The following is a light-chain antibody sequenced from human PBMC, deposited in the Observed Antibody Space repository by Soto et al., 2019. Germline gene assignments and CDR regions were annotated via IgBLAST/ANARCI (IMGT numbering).Light chain of an antibody. Sequence: EIVMTQSPATLSVSPGERATLSCRASQSVSSNLAWYQQKPGQAPSLLIYGASTRATGTPARFSGSGSGTEFTLTISILQSEDFAVYYCQQYNNWPWTFGQGTKVEIK. CDR1: QSVSSN. CDR2: GAS. V-gene: IGKV3-15*01. CDR3: QQYNNWPWT. J-gene: IGKJ1*01.